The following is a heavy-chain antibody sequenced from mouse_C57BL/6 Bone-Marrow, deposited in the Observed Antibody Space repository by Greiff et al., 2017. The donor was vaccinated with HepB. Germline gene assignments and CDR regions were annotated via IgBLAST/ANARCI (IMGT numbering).Heavy chain of an antibody. J-gene: IGHJ3*01. V-gene: IGHV10-1*01. CDR3: VRQGWLGFAY. D-gene: IGHD2-3*01. CDR1: GFSFNTYA. Sequence: EVQLVESGGGLVQPKGSLKLSCAASGFSFNTYAMNWVRQAPGKGLEWVARIRSKSNNYATYYADSVKDRFTISRDDSESMLYLQMNNLKTEDTAMYYCVRQGWLGFAYWGQGTLVTVSA. CDR2: IRSKSNNYAT.